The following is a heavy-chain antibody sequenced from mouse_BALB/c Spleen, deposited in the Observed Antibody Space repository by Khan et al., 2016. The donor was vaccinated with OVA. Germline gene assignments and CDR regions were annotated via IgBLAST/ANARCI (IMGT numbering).Heavy chain of an antibody. V-gene: IGHV9-1*02. J-gene: IGHJ4*01. Sequence: QIQLVQSGPELKKPGETVKISCKASGYTLTNYGMNWVKQAPGKGLKWVGWINTYTAESIYGDDFKGRFAFSLETSASTAYLQIDNLKDEDMATYFCARGAYYDAMDYWGQGTSVTVSS. CDR3: ARGAYYDAMDY. D-gene: IGHD2-10*01. CDR2: INTYTAES. CDR1: GYTLTNYG.